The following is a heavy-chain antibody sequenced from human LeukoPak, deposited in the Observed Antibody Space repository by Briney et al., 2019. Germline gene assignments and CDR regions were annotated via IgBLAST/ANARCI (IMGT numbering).Heavy chain of an antibody. CDR3: ARGYGQSVYGYLPFF. Sequence: GGSLRLSCAASGFSFSSYWMTWVRQAPGKGLEWVANIRQDEGEKYYGDSVRGRFTISRDNANNSVYLQMNGLRAEDTAVYYCARGYGQSVYGYLPFFWGQGILVTVSS. J-gene: IGHJ4*02. V-gene: IGHV3-7*01. CDR2: IRQDEGEK. CDR1: GFSFSSYW. D-gene: IGHD5/OR15-5a*01.